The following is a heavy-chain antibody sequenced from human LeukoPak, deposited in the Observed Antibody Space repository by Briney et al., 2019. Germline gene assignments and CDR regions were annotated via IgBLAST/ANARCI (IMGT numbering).Heavy chain of an antibody. V-gene: IGHV1-2*02. CDR2: INPNSGGT. D-gene: IGHD6-6*01. CDR1: GYTFTGYY. J-gene: IGHJ4*02. CDR3: ASYRDSSSSGDCFGY. Sequence: ASVKVSCKASGYTFTGYYMHWVRQAPGQGLEWMGWINPNSGGTNYAQKFQGRVTMTRDTSISTAYMELSRLRSDDTAVYYCASYRDSSSSGDCFGYWGQGTLVTVSS.